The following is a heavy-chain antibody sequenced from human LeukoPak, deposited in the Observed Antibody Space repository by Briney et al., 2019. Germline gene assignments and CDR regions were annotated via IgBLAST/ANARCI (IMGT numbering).Heavy chain of an antibody. D-gene: IGHD1-1*01. Sequence: SETLSLTCTVSGGSISSGGYYWSWIRQHPEKGLEWIGYIYYSGSTYYNPSLKSRVTISVDTSKNQFSLKLSSVTAADTAVYYCARGTAYYFDYWGQGTLVTVSS. CDR2: IYYSGST. CDR3: ARGTAYYFDY. CDR1: GGSISSGGYY. J-gene: IGHJ4*02. V-gene: IGHV4-31*03.